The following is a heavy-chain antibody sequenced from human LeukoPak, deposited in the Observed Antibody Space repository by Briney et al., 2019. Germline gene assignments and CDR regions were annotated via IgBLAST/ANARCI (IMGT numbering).Heavy chain of an antibody. Sequence: GGSLRLSCAASGFTFSSYAMHWVRQAPGKGLEWVAVLSYDGSGRYFADAVQGRFTISRDNYKNTLYLQKNSLRPEDTAVYYRAKKGSDGMDVWGQGTTVTVSS. CDR2: LSYDGSGR. CDR3: AKKGSDGMDV. CDR1: GFTFSSYA. J-gene: IGHJ6*02. V-gene: IGHV3-30*18. D-gene: IGHD1-26*01.